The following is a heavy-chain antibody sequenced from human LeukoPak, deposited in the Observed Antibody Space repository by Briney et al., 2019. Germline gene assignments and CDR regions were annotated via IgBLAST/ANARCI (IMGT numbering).Heavy chain of an antibody. V-gene: IGHV3-49*04. Sequence: PGGSLRLSCITSGFTFGDYGLSWVRQAPGKGLEWVGFIRSKAYGATTEYAASLKDRFTISRDDSKSIAYLQVNSLKTEDTAVYYCAKHIYGVVSIQQWGQGTLVTVSS. D-gene: IGHD3-3*01. CDR2: IRSKAYGATT. CDR3: AKHIYGVVSIQQ. CDR1: GFTFGDYG. J-gene: IGHJ1*01.